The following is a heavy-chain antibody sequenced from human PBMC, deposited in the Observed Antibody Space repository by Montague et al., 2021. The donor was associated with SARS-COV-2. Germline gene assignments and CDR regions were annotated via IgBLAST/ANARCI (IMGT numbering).Heavy chain of an antibody. V-gene: IGHV2-70*11. CDR3: ARGPSDAYYYNGMDV. Sequence: PALVKPTQTLTLTCTFSGFSLSTSGMCMTWIRQPPGKALEWLARIDWDGDKYYNTSLTSRLTISKDTSKNLVVLTMTNMDPVDTATYYCARGPSDAYYYNGMDVWGRGTTVTVSS. J-gene: IGHJ6*02. CDR1: GFSLSTSGMC. CDR2: IDWDGDK.